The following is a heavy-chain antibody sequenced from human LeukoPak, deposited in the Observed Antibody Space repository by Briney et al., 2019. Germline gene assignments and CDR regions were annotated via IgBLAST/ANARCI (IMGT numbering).Heavy chain of an antibody. Sequence: PSETLTLTCTVSGYSNSSGYYWGWIRQPPGKGLEWIGSIYHSGSTYYNPSLKSRVTISVDTSKNQFSLKLSSVTAADTAVYYCARLSAVTGTVDYWGQGTLVTVSS. CDR2: IYHSGST. D-gene: IGHD6-13*01. J-gene: IGHJ4*02. CDR1: GYSNSSGYY. V-gene: IGHV4-38-2*02. CDR3: ARLSAVTGTVDY.